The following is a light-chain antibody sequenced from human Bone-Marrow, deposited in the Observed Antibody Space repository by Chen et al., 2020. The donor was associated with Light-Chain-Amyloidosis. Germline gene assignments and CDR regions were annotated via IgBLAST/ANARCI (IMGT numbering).Light chain of an antibody. CDR1: QDIGDW. Sequence: DIRMTQSPPTLAASVGDRVTITCRASQDIGDWLAWFQQKPGKAPNLLIYKASNLQRGVPSRFTGSGSGTEFPLTIDSLQPDDFALYFCQQYKSYTFTFGQGTQL. V-gene: IGKV1-5*03. CDR3: QQYKSYTFT. J-gene: IGKJ2*01. CDR2: KAS.